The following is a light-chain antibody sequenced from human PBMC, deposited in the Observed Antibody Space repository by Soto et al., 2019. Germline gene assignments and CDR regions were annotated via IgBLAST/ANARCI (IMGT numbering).Light chain of an antibody. V-gene: IGLV2-14*01. CDR3: CSFTSSNTWV. Sequence: QSVLTQPASVSGSPGQSITISCTGTSSDVGAYNYVSWYQQYPGKAPKLMIYEVNTRPSGVSNRFSGSKSGNTASLAISGIQAGDEADYYCCSFTSSNTWVFGGGTKLTVL. J-gene: IGLJ3*02. CDR2: EVN. CDR1: SSDVGAYNY.